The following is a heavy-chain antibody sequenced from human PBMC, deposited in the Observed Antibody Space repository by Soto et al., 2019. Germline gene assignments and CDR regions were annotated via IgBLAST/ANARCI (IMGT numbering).Heavy chain of an antibody. CDR1: GYTFNKYG. CDR3: ARGRGVVIPAGTPDAFDV. J-gene: IGHJ3*01. Sequence: ASVKVSCKASGYTFNKYGFNWVRQAPGQGLEWMGRISAFNDYTNLAQKFQGRITLTTDASTNTAYMELPILRSDDTAMYYCARGRGVVIPAGTPDAFDVWGQGTMVTVSS. V-gene: IGHV1-18*01. CDR2: ISAFNDYT. D-gene: IGHD6-13*01.